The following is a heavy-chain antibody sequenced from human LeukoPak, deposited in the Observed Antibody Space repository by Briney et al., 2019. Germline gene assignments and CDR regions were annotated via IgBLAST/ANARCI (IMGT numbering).Heavy chain of an antibody. Sequence: SETLSLTCTVSGGSVSSGNYYWSWIRQPPGNGLEWIGYILYTGSTIYNPSLKSRVTISIDTSKNQFSLRLSSVTAADTAVFYCARSDSRREAFDIWGQGTMVTVSS. CDR1: GGSVSSGNYY. J-gene: IGHJ3*02. V-gene: IGHV4-61*01. CDR2: ILYTGST. D-gene: IGHD3-22*01. CDR3: ARSDSRREAFDI.